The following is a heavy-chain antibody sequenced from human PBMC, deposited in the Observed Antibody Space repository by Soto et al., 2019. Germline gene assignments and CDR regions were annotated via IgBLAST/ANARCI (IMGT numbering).Heavy chain of an antibody. CDR2: ISAYNGNT. CDR1: GYRVTSSG. J-gene: IGHJ6*02. D-gene: IGHD2-21*01. CDR3: ATDPYCGSAPGCSALDA. V-gene: IGHV1-18*04. Sequence: QVHLVQSGGEVKKPGASVKVSCKASGYRVTSSGFSWVRQAPGQGLEWMGWISAYNGNTLYAQKFKGRVTMTTDTSTSTAYMELGSLRSDDTAVYYCATDPYCGSAPGCSALDAWGQGTSVTVSS.